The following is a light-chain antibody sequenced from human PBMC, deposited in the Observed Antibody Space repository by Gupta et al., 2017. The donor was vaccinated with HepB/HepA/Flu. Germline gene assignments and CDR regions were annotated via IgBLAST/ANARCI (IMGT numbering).Light chain of an antibody. CDR2: DVS. V-gene: IGLV2-14*03. CDR1: SSDVGGYNY. CDR3: SSYTGSSTLGV. J-gene: IGLJ3*02. Sequence: QSALTQPASVSGSPGQSITISCTGTSSDVGGYNYVSWYQQHPGSAAKHMIFDVSIPPSGVSPHFSCSTKGDTASPTTAALQAEEDADYYYSSYTGSSTLGVFGGGTKLTVL.